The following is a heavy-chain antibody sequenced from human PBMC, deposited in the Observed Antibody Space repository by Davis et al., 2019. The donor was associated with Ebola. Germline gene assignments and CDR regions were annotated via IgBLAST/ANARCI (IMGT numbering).Heavy chain of an antibody. Sequence: GESLKISCAASVFTFSSYAMSWVRQAPGKGLEWVSAISGSGGSTYYADSVKGRFTISRDNSKNTLYLQMNSLRAEDTAVYYCAKPLVGATVYYFDYWGQGTLVTVSS. J-gene: IGHJ4*02. D-gene: IGHD1-26*01. CDR2: ISGSGGST. CDR1: VFTFSSYA. CDR3: AKPLVGATVYYFDY. V-gene: IGHV3-23*01.